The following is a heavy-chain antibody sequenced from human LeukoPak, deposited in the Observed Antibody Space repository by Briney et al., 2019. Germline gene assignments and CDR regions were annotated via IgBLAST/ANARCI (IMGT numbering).Heavy chain of an antibody. V-gene: IGHV4-34*01. CDR1: GGSFSGYY. J-gene: IGHJ4*02. CDR3: ARLNDYGDY. Sequence: PSETLSLTCAVYGGSFSGYYWSWIRQPPGKGLEWIGEINHSGSTNYNPSLKSRVTISVDTSKNQLSLKLSSVTAADTAVYYCARLNDYGDYWGQGTLVTVSS. CDR2: INHSGST.